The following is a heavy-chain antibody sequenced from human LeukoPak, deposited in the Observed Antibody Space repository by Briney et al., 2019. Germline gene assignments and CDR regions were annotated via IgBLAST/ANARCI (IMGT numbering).Heavy chain of an antibody. CDR1: GYTFTSYG. D-gene: IGHD4-11*01. CDR2: ISAYNGNT. Sequence: ASVKVSCKASGYTFTSYGISWVRQAPGQGLEWMRWISAYNGNTNYAQKLQGRITMTRDTSTSTAYMELSRLRSDDTAVYYCARDDYTNWILKYWGQGTLVTVSS. CDR3: ARDDYTNWILKY. J-gene: IGHJ4*02. V-gene: IGHV1-18*01.